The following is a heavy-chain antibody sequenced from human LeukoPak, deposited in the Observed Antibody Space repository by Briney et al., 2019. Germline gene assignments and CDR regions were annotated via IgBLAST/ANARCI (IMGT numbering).Heavy chain of an antibody. CDR2: IYTSGST. CDR1: GGSISSYY. CDR3: ARGLGIAWEGYYYYYYYMDV. J-gene: IGHJ6*03. V-gene: IGHV4-4*07. D-gene: IGHD6-13*01. Sequence: SETLSLTCTVSGGSISSYYWSWIRQPAGKGLEWIGRIYTSGSTNYNPSLKSRVTMSVDTSKNQFSLKLSSVTAADTAVYYCARGLGIAWEGYYYYYYYMDVWGKGTTVTVSS.